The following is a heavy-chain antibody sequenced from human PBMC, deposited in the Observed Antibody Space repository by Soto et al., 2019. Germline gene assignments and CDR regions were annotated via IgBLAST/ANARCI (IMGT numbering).Heavy chain of an antibody. J-gene: IGHJ6*02. CDR2: IYSGGVT. V-gene: IGHV3-53*01. CDR3: ARDPSTTGYYGLDV. CDR1: GFTVKNYQ. Sequence: LRLSCAASGFTVKNYQMNWVRQAPGKGLEWVSVIYSGGVTYYPDSVKGRFTTIRDTSKNTVYLQMNSLRADDTAMYYCARDPSTTGYYGLDVWGQGTTVTVSS.